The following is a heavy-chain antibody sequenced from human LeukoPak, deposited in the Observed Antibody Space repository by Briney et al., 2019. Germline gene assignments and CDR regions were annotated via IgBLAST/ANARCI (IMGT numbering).Heavy chain of an antibody. CDR3: ARERSGSYYYFDY. V-gene: IGHV1-69*04. J-gene: IGHJ4*02. CDR1: GGTFSSYA. CDR2: IIPILGIA. D-gene: IGHD1-26*01. Sequence: AAVKVSCKASGGTFSSYAISWVRQAPGQGLEWMGRIIPILGIANYAQKFQGRVTITADKSTSPAYMELSSLRSEDTALYYCARERSGSYYYFDYWGQGTLVT.